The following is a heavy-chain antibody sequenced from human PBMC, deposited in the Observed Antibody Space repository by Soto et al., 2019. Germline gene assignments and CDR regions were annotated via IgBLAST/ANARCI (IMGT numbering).Heavy chain of an antibody. CDR2: IIPIFGTA. J-gene: IGHJ4*02. V-gene: IGHV1-69*13. Sequence: ASVKVSCKASGGTFISYAISWVRQARVQGLECMGAIIPIFGTANDAQKLQGRVTLTPDESTSTAYMELSSLRSEDTAVYYCARDGSGYFAYWGKGTLVTVSP. CDR3: ARDGSGYFAY. CDR1: GGTFISYA. D-gene: IGHD7-27*01.